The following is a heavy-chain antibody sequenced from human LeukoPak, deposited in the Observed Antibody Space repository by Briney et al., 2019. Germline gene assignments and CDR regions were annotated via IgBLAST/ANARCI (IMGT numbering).Heavy chain of an antibody. J-gene: IGHJ4*02. D-gene: IGHD3-16*01. V-gene: IGHV4-38-2*02. CDR1: GYSISSGYY. Sequence: PSETLSLTCTVSGYSISSGYYWGWIRQPPGKGLEWIGRMYHSGSTYYKPSLKSRVTISRDTSQNQFSLKLSSVTAADTAVYYCARDRVWEYYDYVWGSYLWRTGGFFDYWGQGTLVTVSS. CDR3: ARDRVWEYYDYVWGSYLWRTGGFFDY. CDR2: MYHSGST.